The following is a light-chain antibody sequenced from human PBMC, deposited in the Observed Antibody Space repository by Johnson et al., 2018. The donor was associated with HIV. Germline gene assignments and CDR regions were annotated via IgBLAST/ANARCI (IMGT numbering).Light chain of an antibody. CDR3: GTWDSSLSANV. J-gene: IGLJ1*01. CDR2: EKN. V-gene: IGLV1-51*02. CDR1: SSKIGNKY. Sequence: QSVLTQPPSVSAAPGQKVTISCSGSSSKIGNKYVSWYQQFPGTAPKLLIYEKNKRPSGIPDRFSASKSGTSATLGITGLQTGDEADYYCGTWDSSLSANVLGTGTKVTVL.